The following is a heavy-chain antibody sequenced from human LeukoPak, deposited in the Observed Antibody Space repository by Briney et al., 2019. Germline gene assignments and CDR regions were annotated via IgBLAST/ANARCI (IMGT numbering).Heavy chain of an antibody. V-gene: IGHV1-69*13. D-gene: IGHD6-19*01. J-gene: IGHJ4*02. CDR1: GGTFSSYA. Sequence: SVNVSCKASGGTFSSYAISWVRQAPGQGLEWMGGIIPIFGTANYAQKFQGRVKITADESTSTVYMELSSLRSEGTAVYYCARSIGLYSSGWHFDYWGQGTLVTVSS. CDR2: IIPIFGTA. CDR3: ARSIGLYSSGWHFDY.